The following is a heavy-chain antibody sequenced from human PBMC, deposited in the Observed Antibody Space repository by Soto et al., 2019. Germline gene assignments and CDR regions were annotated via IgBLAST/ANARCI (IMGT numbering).Heavy chain of an antibody. D-gene: IGHD1-26*01. CDR1: GGSISSSTYF. CDR2: IDYSGTT. CDR3: ASHGSHSGSYSDYFQH. Sequence: QLQLQESGPGLVKPSETLSLTCTVSGGSISSSTYFWGWIRQPPGKGLEWIGSIDYSGTTYYNTSLRTRTTLSVDTSNYQFPPKLSSVTAADTAVYFCASHGSHSGSYSDYFQHWGQGTLVTVSS. V-gene: IGHV4-39*01. J-gene: IGHJ1*01.